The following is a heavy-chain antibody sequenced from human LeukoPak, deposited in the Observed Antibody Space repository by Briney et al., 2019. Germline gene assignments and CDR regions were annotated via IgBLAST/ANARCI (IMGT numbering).Heavy chain of an antibody. CDR2: IDGVGTGA. CDR1: GFTFNYNA. V-gene: IGHV3-23*01. Sequence: GGSLRLSCAASGFTFNYNAMSWVRQAPGKGLQWVSTIDGVGTGAYYAASVKGRFTISRDNSKNTLYLQMNSLRAEDTAVYYCARGFTDGSQQFYYWGQGTLVTVSS. D-gene: IGHD1-26*01. J-gene: IGHJ4*02. CDR3: ARGFTDGSQQFYY.